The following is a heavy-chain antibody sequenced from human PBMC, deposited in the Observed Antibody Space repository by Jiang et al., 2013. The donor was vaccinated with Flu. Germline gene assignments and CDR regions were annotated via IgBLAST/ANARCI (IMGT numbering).Heavy chain of an antibody. V-gene: IGHV4-39*07. CDR1: GGSISSSSYY. J-gene: IGHJ3*02. CDR3: ARDLLVETAHDAFDI. Sequence: GLVKPSETLSLTCTVSGGSISSSSYYWGWIRQPPGKGLEWIGSIYYSGSTYYNPSLKSRVTISVDTSKNQFSLKLSSVTAADTAVYYCARDLLVETAHDAFDIWGQGTMVTVSS. D-gene: IGHD2-15*01. CDR2: IYYSGST.